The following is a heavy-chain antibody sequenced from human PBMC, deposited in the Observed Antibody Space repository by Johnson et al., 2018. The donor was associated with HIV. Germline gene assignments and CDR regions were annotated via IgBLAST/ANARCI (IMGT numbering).Heavy chain of an antibody. V-gene: IGHV3-11*04. D-gene: IGHD2-21*02. CDR3: ARPGGDPLTDDAFDI. CDR1: GFTFSDYY. Sequence: QVQLVESGGGLVKPGGSLRLSCAASGFTFSDYYMSWIRQAPAKGLEWISYISNSCSTIYYADSVKGRFTISRDNAKNLLYLQMNSLRAEDTAVYYCARPGGDPLTDDAFDIWGQGTMVTVSS. CDR2: ISNSCSTI. J-gene: IGHJ3*02.